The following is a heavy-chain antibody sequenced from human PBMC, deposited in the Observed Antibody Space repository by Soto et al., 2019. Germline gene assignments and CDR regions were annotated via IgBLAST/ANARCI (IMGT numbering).Heavy chain of an antibody. CDR3: ARGLVVVPAAMFVPIDY. Sequence: QVQLVQSGAEVKKPGASVKVSCKASGYTFTSYAMHWVRQAPGQRLEWMGWINAGNGNTKYSQKFQGRVTITRDTSASTAYMELSSLRSEDTAVYYCARGLVVVPAAMFVPIDYWGQGTLVTVSS. D-gene: IGHD2-2*01. CDR2: INAGNGNT. V-gene: IGHV1-3*01. CDR1: GYTFTSYA. J-gene: IGHJ4*02.